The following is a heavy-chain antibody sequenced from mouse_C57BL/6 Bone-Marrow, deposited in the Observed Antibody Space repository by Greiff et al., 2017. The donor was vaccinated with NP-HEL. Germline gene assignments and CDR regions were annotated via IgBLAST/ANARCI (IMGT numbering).Heavy chain of an antibody. V-gene: IGHV1-54*01. CDR1: GYAFTNYL. CDR2: INPGSGGT. CDR3: ARALRPIPTMDY. J-gene: IGHJ4*01. D-gene: IGHD1-2*01. Sequence: QVQLQQSGAELVRPGTSVKVSCKASGYAFTNYLIEWVKQRPGQGLEWIGVINPGSGGTNYNEKFKGKATLTADKSSSTAYMQLSSLTSEDSAVYFCARALRPIPTMDYWGQGTSVTVSS.